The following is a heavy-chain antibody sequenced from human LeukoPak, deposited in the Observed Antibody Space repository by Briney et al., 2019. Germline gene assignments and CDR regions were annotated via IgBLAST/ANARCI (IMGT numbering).Heavy chain of an antibody. Sequence: GGSLRLSCAASGFTFSSYGMHWVRQAPGKGLEWVAFIRYDGSNKYYADSVKGRFTISRDNSKNTLYLQMNSLRAEDTAVYYCAKDNEGRVAGTAAFDYWGQGTLVTVSS. CDR2: IRYDGSNK. V-gene: IGHV3-30*02. CDR3: AKDNEGRVAGTAAFDY. D-gene: IGHD6-19*01. CDR1: GFTFSSYG. J-gene: IGHJ4*02.